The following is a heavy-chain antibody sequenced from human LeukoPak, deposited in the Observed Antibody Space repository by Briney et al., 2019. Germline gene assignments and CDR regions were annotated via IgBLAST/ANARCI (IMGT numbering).Heavy chain of an antibody. J-gene: IGHJ4*02. V-gene: IGHV3-64*01. CDR1: GFMFSNYD. D-gene: IGHD2-15*01. CDR3: ARYCNGDNCYSGYDY. CDR2: ISTNGGST. Sequence: GGSLRLSRAASGFMFSNYDMHWVRQAPGKGLEYVSHISTNGGSTYYAISVKGRFTISRDNSKNTLYLQMGSLRAEDMAVYYCARYCNGDNCYSGYDYWGQGTLVTVSS.